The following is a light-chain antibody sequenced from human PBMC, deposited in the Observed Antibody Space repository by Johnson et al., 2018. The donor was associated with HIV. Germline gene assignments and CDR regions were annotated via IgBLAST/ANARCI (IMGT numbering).Light chain of an antibody. J-gene: IGLJ1*01. CDR1: SSDIGNNY. CDR2: DNN. Sequence: QAVLTQPPSVSAAPGQRVTISCSGSSSDIGNNYVSWYQHLPGEAPKLLIYDNNKRPSGIPDRFSGSKSGTSVTLGITGLQTGDEADYYCGTWESSLRTGFFGTGTKVTVL. V-gene: IGLV1-51*01. CDR3: GTWESSLRTGF.